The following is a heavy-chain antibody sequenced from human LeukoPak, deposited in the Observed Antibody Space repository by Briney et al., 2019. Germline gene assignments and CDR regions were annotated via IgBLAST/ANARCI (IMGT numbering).Heavy chain of an antibody. CDR2: IKQDGSEK. CDR3: ARVGDGWVYYYYMDV. CDR1: GFTFSSYW. V-gene: IGHV3-7*01. J-gene: IGHJ6*03. D-gene: IGHD3-16*01. Sequence: PGGSLRLSCAASGFTFSSYWMSWGRQASGKGGEGVANIKQDGSEKYYVDSVKGRFTISRDNAKNSLYLQMNSLRAEDTAVYYCARVGDGWVYYYYMDVWGKGTTVTVSS.